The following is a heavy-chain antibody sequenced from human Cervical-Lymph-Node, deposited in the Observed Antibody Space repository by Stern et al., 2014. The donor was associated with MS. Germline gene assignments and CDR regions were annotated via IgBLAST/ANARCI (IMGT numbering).Heavy chain of an antibody. CDR2: VYYSGST. CDR3: ASIQLWSKSFDY. Sequence: QLQLQESGPGLVKPSETLSLTCTVSNVSIGLFYWSWIRQSPGRGLEGIRYVYYSGSTDYNPSLKSRVTMAVDTSKSQFSLKLSSLTAADTAVYYCASIQLWSKSFDYWGRGTLVTVSS. V-gene: IGHV4-59*01. D-gene: IGHD1-1*01. CDR1: NVSIGLFY. J-gene: IGHJ4*02.